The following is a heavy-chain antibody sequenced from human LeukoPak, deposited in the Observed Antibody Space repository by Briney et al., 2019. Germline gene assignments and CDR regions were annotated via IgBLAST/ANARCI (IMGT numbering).Heavy chain of an antibody. J-gene: IGHJ4*02. CDR2: IRGKVYSYET. Sequence: GSLRLSCAASGFIFSGSATHWVRQASGKGLEWVGRIRGKVYSYETTYAASVKGRFTISRIDSNNTAYLQMNSLNTDDTAVYYCTTMSTAEGFDYWGQGTLVTVSS. CDR3: TTMSTAEGFDY. CDR1: GFIFSGSA. V-gene: IGHV3-73*01. D-gene: IGHD1-14*01.